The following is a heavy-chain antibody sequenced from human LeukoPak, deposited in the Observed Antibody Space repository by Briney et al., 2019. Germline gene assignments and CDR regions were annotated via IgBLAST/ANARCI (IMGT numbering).Heavy chain of an antibody. CDR3: VRDNPRCCGVVPANIDDY. CDR2: ISRDSGIK. J-gene: IGHJ4*02. D-gene: IGHD2-15*01. Sequence: PGGSLRLSCAASGFTISRDSMNWVRQAPGKGLEWIAYISRDSGIKYYADSVRGRFTISRDNAKNPLYLQMHSLRAEDTAVYFCVRDNPRCCGVVPANIDDYWGQGTLVTVSS. CDR1: GFTISRDS. V-gene: IGHV3-48*01.